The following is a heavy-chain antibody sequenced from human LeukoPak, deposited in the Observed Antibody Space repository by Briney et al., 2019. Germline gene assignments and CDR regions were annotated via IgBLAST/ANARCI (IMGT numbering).Heavy chain of an antibody. CDR2: IFWNDDK. CDR3: AHTTAWFGECPYAMDV. D-gene: IGHD3-10*01. CDR1: GFSLSTPGVG. V-gene: IGHV2-5*01. Sequence: SGPTLVNPAQTLTLTCTFSGFSLSTPGVGVGWIGQPPGKALEWRALIFWNDDKRYSPSLKRRLTITKDTSKNQVVLTMINMDPVDTATYYCAHTTAWFGECPYAMDVWGQGTTVSVSS. J-gene: IGHJ6*02.